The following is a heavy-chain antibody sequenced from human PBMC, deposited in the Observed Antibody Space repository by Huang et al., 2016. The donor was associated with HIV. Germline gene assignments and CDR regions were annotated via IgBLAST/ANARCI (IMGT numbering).Heavy chain of an antibody. Sequence: QVQLVQSGAEVKKPGSSVKVSCKASGGTFSSYVISWVRQAPGQGVEWMGGIIPIFGTANYAQKFQGRVTITADESTSTAYMELSSLRSEDTSVYYCAREKGAVAGFFAYWGQGTLVTVSS. CDR1: GGTFSSYV. CDR2: IIPIFGTA. CDR3: AREKGAVAGFFAY. V-gene: IGHV1-69*13. D-gene: IGHD6-19*01. J-gene: IGHJ4*02.